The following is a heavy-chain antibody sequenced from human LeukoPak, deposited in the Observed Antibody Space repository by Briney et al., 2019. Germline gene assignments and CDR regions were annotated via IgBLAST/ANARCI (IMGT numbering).Heavy chain of an antibody. CDR1: GGSFSGYY. CDR2: INHSGST. D-gene: IGHD3-9*01. J-gene: IGHJ4*02. V-gene: IGHV4-34*01. Sequence: PSETLSLTCAVYGGSFSGYYWSWIRQPPGKGLEWIGEINHSGSTNYNPSLKSRVTISVDTSKNQFSLKLSSVTAADTAVYYCARQGKYYDILTGYYTRTFDYWGQGTLVTVSS. CDR3: ARQGKYYDILTGYYTRTFDY.